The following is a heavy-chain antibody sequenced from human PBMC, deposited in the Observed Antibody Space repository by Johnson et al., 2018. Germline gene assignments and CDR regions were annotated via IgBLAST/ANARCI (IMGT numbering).Heavy chain of an antibody. CDR1: GYTFTSYD. V-gene: IGHV1-8*01. CDR3: ARGVWSGYYTGADAFDI. D-gene: IGHD3-3*01. Sequence: QVQLVQSGAEVKKPGASXKVSCKASGYTFTSYDINWVRQATGQGLEWMGWMNPNSGNTGYAQKYQGRVTMTRNTPISTAYMELGSLRAEATAVYYCARGVWSGYYTGADAFDIWGQGTMVTVSS. J-gene: IGHJ3*02. CDR2: MNPNSGNT.